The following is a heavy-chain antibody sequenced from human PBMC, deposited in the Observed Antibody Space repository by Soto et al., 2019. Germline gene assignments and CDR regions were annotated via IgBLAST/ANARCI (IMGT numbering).Heavy chain of an antibody. CDR2: ITGSGGRA. V-gene: IGHV3-23*01. CDR1: GFTLSNFV. J-gene: IGHJ6*02. CDR3: AVHLGQYYYTMDV. Sequence: PGRFLRLSCAAPGFTLSNFVISWVRHIPGKGLHWVSGITGSGGRAYYADSVKGRFTISRDNSRNTLYLQMSRLGADDTATHHCAVHLGQYYYTMDVWRQGTTV.